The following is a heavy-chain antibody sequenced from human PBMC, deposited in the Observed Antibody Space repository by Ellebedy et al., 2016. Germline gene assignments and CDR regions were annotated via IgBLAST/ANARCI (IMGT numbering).Heavy chain of an antibody. Sequence: SETLSLXXSVSGYSITDGFYWGWIRQPPGKGLEWIGSTFHSGSMYYNPSLKSRVTISVDTSKNQFSLRLTSATAADTAVYYCARVNSPAYFDKWGQGTLVTVSS. J-gene: IGHJ4*02. CDR1: GYSITDGFY. V-gene: IGHV4-38-2*02. CDR3: ARVNSPAYFDK. D-gene: IGHD4-23*01. CDR2: TFHSGSM.